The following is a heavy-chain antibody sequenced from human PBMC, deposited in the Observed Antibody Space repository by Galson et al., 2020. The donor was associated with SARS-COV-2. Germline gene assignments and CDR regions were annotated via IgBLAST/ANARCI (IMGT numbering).Heavy chain of an antibody. D-gene: IGHD2-8*01. J-gene: IGHJ4*02. CDR3: ARHNNGGTYPMEY. V-gene: IGHV4-59*08. Sequence: SETLSLTCSVSGDSITRYYRSWIRQPPGKRLEYIGFVIYTGRRVYNPALNSRVTMSVDTSKNQLSLKLTSVTAADTAVYYCARHNNGGTYPMEYWGQGILVTVSS. CDR2: VIYTGRR. CDR1: GDSITRYY.